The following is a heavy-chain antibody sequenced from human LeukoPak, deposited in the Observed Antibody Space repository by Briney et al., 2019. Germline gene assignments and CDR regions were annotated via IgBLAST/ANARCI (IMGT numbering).Heavy chain of an antibody. Sequence: GWSLRLSCAASGFTFSSYAMSWVRQAPGKGLEWVSAISGSGGSTYYADSVKGRFTISRDNSKNTLYLQMNSLRAEDTAVYYCAKGSRVGATVGDAFDIWGQGTIFTVSS. J-gene: IGHJ3*02. D-gene: IGHD1-26*01. CDR1: GFTFSSYA. CDR2: ISGSGGST. V-gene: IGHV3-23*01. CDR3: AKGSRVGATVGDAFDI.